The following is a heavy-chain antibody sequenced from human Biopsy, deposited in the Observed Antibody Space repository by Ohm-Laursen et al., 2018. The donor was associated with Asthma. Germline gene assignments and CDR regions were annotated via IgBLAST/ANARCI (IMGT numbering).Heavy chain of an antibody. CDR1: GYSLTDLS. CDR2: HDHEEGGT. CDR3: ASDFPKDYVRYNFQF. D-gene: IGHD4-17*01. V-gene: IGHV1-24*01. J-gene: IGHJ4*02. Sequence: ASVKVSCKVSGYSLTDLSMHGVRQAPGQGLEWMGGHDHEEGGTVNARRFQGRVTMTEDTSTDTAYMELSSLSSDDTAVYYCASDFPKDYVRYNFQFWGQGTLVTVSS.